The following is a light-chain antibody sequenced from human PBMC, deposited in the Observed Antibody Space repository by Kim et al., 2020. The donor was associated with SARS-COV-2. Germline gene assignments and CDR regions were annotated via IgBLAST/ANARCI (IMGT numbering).Light chain of an antibody. CDR3: QVWDSSSDHVV. Sequence: APGRTARINWGGNNIGSKSVNWYQQKPGQAPVLVIYYDSDRPSGIPERFSGSNSGNTATLTISRVEAGDEADYYCQVWDSSSDHVVFGGGTQLTVL. V-gene: IGLV3-21*04. CDR2: YDS. J-gene: IGLJ2*01. CDR1: NIGSKS.